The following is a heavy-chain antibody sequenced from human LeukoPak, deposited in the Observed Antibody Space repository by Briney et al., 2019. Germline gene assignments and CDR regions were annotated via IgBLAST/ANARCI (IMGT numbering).Heavy chain of an antibody. CDR1: GFTFSTYA. J-gene: IGHJ3*02. CDR2: ISGSGGST. CDR3: AKGYYYDSSGYYYEKNAFDS. D-gene: IGHD3-22*01. Sequence: GGSLRLSCAASGFTFSTYAMSWVRQAPGKGLEWVSAISGSGGSTYYADSVKGRFTISRDNSKNTLYLQMNSLRAEDTAVYYCAKGYYYDSSGYYYEKNAFDSGGQGTMVTVSS. V-gene: IGHV3-23*01.